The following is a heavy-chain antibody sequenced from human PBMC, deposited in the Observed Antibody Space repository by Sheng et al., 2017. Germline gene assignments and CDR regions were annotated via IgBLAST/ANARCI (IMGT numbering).Heavy chain of an antibody. J-gene: IGHJ4*02. CDR3: ARGEDSSGLVGY. Sequence: QVQLVESGGGVVQPGRSLRLSCAASGFTFSSYAMHWVRQAPGKGLEWVAVISYDGSTKYYADSLKGRFTISRDNSKNTLYLQMNSLRAEDTAVYYCARGEDSSGLVGYWGQGTLVTVSS. CDR1: GFTFSSYA. D-gene: IGHD3-22*01. V-gene: IGHV3-30*04. CDR2: ISYDGSTK.